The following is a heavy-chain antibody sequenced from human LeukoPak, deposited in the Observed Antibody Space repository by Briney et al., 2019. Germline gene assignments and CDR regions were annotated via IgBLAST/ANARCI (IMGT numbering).Heavy chain of an antibody. Sequence: SETLSLTCTVSGGSISDSYWTWIRQPPGTGLEWIGYISYSGSTNYNPSLKSRVTISVDASKNQFSLKLSSVTAADTAVYYCARVNGRDDYNYDYWGQGTLVTVSS. D-gene: IGHD5-24*01. CDR3: ARVNGRDDYNYDY. CDR1: GGSISDSY. CDR2: ISYSGST. J-gene: IGHJ4*02. V-gene: IGHV4-59*01.